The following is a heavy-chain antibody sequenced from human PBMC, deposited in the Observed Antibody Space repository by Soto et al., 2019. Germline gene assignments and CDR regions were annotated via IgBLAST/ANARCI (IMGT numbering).Heavy chain of an antibody. D-gene: IGHD1-1*01. CDR3: ARGSGIVALPGELEDVNYDY. V-gene: IGHV4-34*01. J-gene: IGHJ4*02. CDR2: INESGST. Sequence: QVQLQQWGAGLVKPSETLSLSCAVYGQSFSGHSWAWIRQPPGKGLEWIGEINESGSTYYNPSLKSRVTISTDTSKIQFSLKLSSVNAADTAAYFCARGSGIVALPGELEDVNYDYWGQGTLVNVSS. CDR1: GQSFSGHS.